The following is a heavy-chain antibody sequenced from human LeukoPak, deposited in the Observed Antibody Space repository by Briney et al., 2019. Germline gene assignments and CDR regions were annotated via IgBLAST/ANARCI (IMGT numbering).Heavy chain of an antibody. J-gene: IGHJ4*02. D-gene: IGHD3-22*01. CDR1: GFAFSRYW. Sequence: GGSLRLSCTASGFAFSRYWMTWVRQASGKGLESVALISYDASNEYYTDSVKGRFTISRDNSKNTLYLQMNSLRGEDTAMYYCARLRRIPPLGLISSGYFDYWGQGTLVTVSS. V-gene: IGHV3-30-3*01. CDR2: ISYDASNE. CDR3: ARLRRIPPLGLISSGYFDY.